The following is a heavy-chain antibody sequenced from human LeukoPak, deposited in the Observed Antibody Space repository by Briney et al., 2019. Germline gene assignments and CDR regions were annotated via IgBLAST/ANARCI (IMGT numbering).Heavy chain of an antibody. CDR1: GFTFTTFW. CDR3: ARAYSSSLSMDV. V-gene: IGHV3-7*01. Sequence: GGSLRLSCAVCGFTFTTFWMSWVRQAPGKGLEWVAYINQDGSEKHYVDSVKGRFTISRDNAKNSLFLQLNSLRAEDTAVYYCARAYSSSLSMDVWGQGTTVTVSS. J-gene: IGHJ6*02. CDR2: INQDGSEK. D-gene: IGHD6-6*01.